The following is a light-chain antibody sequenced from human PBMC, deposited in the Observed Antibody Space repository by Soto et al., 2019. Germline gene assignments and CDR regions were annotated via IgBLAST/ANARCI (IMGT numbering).Light chain of an antibody. CDR3: QQYNDYQYT. V-gene: IGKV1-5*03. CDR2: KAS. J-gene: IGKJ2*01. CDR1: QSISSW. Sequence: DIQMTQSPSTLSASVGDRVTITCRASQSISSWLAWYQQKPGKALKLLIYKASSLESGVPSRFSGSGSGTEVALTISSLQPDDFATYYCQQYNDYQYTFGQGTKLEIK.